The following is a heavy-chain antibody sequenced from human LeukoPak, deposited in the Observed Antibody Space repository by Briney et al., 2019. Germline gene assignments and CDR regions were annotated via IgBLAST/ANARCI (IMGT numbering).Heavy chain of an antibody. D-gene: IGHD6-19*01. J-gene: IGHJ4*02. CDR3: ARSAGYSSGWSLDY. V-gene: IGHV4-59*01. CDR2: IYYSGST. CDR1: GGSISSYY. Sequence: SETLSLTCTVSGGSISSYYWSWIRQPPGKGLEWIGYIYYSGSTNYNPSLKSRVTISVDTSKNQFSLKLSSVTAADTAAYYCARSAGYSSGWSLDYWGQGTLVTVSS.